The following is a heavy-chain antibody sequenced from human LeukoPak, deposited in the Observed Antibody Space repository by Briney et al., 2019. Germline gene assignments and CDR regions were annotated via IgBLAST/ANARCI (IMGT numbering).Heavy chain of an antibody. CDR1: GFTFRRDS. Sequence: SGGSLRLSCAASGFTFRRDSMNWVRQAPGKGLGWISYISYDSAIIYYADSVRGRFTISRDNSKYTLYLQMNSLRAEDTALYYCAKPVGGGLEPDYWGQGTLVTVYS. D-gene: IGHD1-26*01. J-gene: IGHJ4*02. V-gene: IGHV3-48*01. CDR3: AKPVGGGLEPDY. CDR2: ISYDSAII.